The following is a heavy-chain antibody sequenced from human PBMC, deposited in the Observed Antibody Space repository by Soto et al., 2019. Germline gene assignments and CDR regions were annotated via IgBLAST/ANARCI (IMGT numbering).Heavy chain of an antibody. CDR3: ATRYSGYDLETYYFDY. CDR1: GYTFTSYC. V-gene: IGHV1-18*01. CDR2: FGADDGDT. J-gene: IGHJ4*02. Sequence: ASVKVSCKASGYTFTSYCISWVRQAPGQGLEWMGGFGADDGDTIYAQKLQGRVTMTEDTSTDTAYMELSSLRSEDTAVYYCATRYSGYDLETYYFDYWGQGTLVTVSS. D-gene: IGHD5-12*01.